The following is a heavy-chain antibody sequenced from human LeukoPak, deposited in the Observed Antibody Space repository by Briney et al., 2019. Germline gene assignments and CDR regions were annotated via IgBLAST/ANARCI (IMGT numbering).Heavy chain of an antibody. V-gene: IGHV1-58*01. D-gene: IGHD3-9*01. CDR1: GFTFTSSA. Sequence: SVKVSCKASGFTFTSSAVQWVRQARGQRLEWIGWIVVGSGNTNYAQKFQERVTITRDMSTSTAYMELSSLRSEDTAVYYRACEGDHYDILTGQNWFDPWGQGTLVTVSS. CDR3: ACEGDHYDILTGQNWFDP. J-gene: IGHJ5*02. CDR2: IVVGSGNT.